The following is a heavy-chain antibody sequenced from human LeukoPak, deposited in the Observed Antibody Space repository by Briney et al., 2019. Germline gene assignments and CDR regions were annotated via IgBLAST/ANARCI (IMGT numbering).Heavy chain of an antibody. Sequence: ASVKVSCKASGGTFSSYAISWVRQAPGRGLEWMGGIIPIFGTANYAQKFQGRVTITTDESTSTAYMELSSLRSEDTAVYYCAREPHSGSYPYAFDIWGQGTMVTVSS. CDR1: GGTFSSYA. J-gene: IGHJ3*02. D-gene: IGHD1-26*01. CDR3: AREPHSGSYPYAFDI. V-gene: IGHV1-69*05. CDR2: IIPIFGTA.